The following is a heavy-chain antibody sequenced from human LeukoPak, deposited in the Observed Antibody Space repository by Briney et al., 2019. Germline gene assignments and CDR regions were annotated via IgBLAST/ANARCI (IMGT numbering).Heavy chain of an antibody. Sequence: SETLSLTCIVSGGSISNYYWSWIRQPPGTELEWIGWIYYTGNTRYNPSLESRVTISLDTSKNQFSLRLSAVTAADTAVYYCARHYGSGTYPLDSWGQGTLVTVPS. J-gene: IGHJ4*02. D-gene: IGHD3-10*01. CDR2: IYYTGNT. V-gene: IGHV4-59*03. CDR1: GGSISNYY. CDR3: ARHYGSGTYPLDS.